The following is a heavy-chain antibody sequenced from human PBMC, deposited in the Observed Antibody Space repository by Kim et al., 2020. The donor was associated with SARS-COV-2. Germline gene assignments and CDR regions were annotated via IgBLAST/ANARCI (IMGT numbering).Heavy chain of an antibody. V-gene: IGHV4-59*01. CDR2: IYYSGST. CDR1: GVSISSYY. J-gene: IGHJ6*02. D-gene: IGHD2-15*01. Sequence: SETLSLTCTVSGVSISSYYWSWIRQPPGKGLEWIGYIYYSGSTNYNPSLKSRVTISVDTSKNQFSLKLSSVTAADTAVYYCARGGGPMDVWGQGTTVTVSS. CDR3: ARGGGPMDV.